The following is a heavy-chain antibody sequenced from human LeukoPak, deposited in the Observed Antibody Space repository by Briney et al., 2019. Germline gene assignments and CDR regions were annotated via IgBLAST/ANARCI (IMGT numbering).Heavy chain of an antibody. CDR2: ISTNRTYI. J-gene: IGHJ2*01. D-gene: IGHD1-26*01. Sequence: GGSQRLLCAASGFPLSSYNVNWVRQAPGKGLEWVSSISTNRTYIYYADSVKGRFTIFRDNAKNSLSLQMNSLRAEDTAVYYCARGPRSDWYSDLWGRGTLVTVSS. CDR3: ARGPRSDWYSDL. V-gene: IGHV3-21*01. CDR1: GFPLSSYN.